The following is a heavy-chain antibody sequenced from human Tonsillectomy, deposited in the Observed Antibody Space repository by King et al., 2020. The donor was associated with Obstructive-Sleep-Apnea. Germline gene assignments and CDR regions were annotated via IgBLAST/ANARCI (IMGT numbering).Heavy chain of an antibody. Sequence: VQLVESGGGLVKPGGSRRLSCAASGFTFSDAWMSWVRQAPGKGLEWVGRIKSETDGGTADYAAPVKGRFTISRDDSKNTLYLQMNSLNTEDTAVYYCTTEQGLRFVDLSFHFDYWGQGTLVTVSS. J-gene: IGHJ4*02. V-gene: IGHV3-15*01. CDR2: IKSETDGGTA. D-gene: IGHD3-16*02. CDR1: GFTFSDAW. CDR3: TTEQGLRFVDLSFHFDY.